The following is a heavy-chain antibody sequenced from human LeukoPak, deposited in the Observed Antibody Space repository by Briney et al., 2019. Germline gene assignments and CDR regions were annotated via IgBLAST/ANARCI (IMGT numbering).Heavy chain of an antibody. Sequence: PGGSLRLSCAASGFTFSSYWMSWVRQAPGKGLEWVANIKQDGSEKYYVDSVKGRFTISRDNAKNSLYLQMNSLRAEDTAVYYCARYRLGYSGYAYFEYWGQGTLVTVSS. J-gene: IGHJ4*02. D-gene: IGHD5-12*01. CDR3: ARYRLGYSGYAYFEY. CDR1: GFTFSSYW. CDR2: IKQDGSEK. V-gene: IGHV3-7*01.